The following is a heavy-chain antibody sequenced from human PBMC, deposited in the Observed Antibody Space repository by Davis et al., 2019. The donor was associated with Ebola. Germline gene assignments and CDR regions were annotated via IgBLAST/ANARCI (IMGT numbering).Heavy chain of an antibody. CDR2: IIPIFGTA. CDR1: GGTFSSYA. D-gene: IGHD3-3*01. Sequence: SVKVSCKASGGTFSSYAVSWVRQAPGQGLEWMGGIIPIFGTANYAQKFQGRVTITADESTSTAYMELSSLRSEDTAVYYCAREEGVAAEWNYFDYWGQGTLVTVSS. V-gene: IGHV1-69*13. CDR3: AREEGVAAEWNYFDY. J-gene: IGHJ4*02.